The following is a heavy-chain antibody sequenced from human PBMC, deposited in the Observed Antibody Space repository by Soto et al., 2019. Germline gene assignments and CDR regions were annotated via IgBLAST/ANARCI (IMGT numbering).Heavy chain of an antibody. Sequence: ASVKVSCKASGYNFMPYGVNWVRQAPGQGLEWMGWISPWKGNTNYAQSFQGRVTMTTDTSTSTAYMELRSLTSDDTAVYYCAIDSYPSGSYYPVNWGQ. V-gene: IGHV1-18*04. CDR2: ISPWKGNT. CDR3: AIDSYPSGSYYPVN. CDR1: GYNFMPYG. J-gene: IGHJ1*01. D-gene: IGHD1-26*01.